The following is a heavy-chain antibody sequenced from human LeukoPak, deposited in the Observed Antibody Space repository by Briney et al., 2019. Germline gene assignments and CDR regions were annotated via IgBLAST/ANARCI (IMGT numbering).Heavy chain of an antibody. D-gene: IGHD2-2*01. CDR2: INHSGST. Sequence: SETLSLTCAVYGGSFSGYYWSWIRQPPGKGLGWIGEINHSGSTNYNPSLKSRVTISVDTSKNQFSLKLSSVTAADTAVYYCARALGYCSSTSCRPVYFDYWGQGTLVTVSS. J-gene: IGHJ4*02. CDR3: ARALGYCSSTSCRPVYFDY. V-gene: IGHV4-34*01. CDR1: GGSFSGYY.